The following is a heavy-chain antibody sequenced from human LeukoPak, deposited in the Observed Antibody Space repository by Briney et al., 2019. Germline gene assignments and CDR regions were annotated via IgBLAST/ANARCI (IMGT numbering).Heavy chain of an antibody. CDR1: GFTFSNYV. Sequence: GGSLRLSCAASGFTFSNYVMGWVRQPPGEGLQWVSVISGSGITTYYARSVKGRFTISRDNSKNTVSLQMNSLRAEDTAVYYCASGSWGARIDYWGQGSLVTVSS. CDR2: ISGSGITT. D-gene: IGHD1-26*01. CDR3: ASGSWGARIDY. J-gene: IGHJ4*02. V-gene: IGHV3-23*01.